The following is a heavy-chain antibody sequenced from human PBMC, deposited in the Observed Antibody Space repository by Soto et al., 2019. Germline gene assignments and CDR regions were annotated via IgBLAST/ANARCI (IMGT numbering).Heavy chain of an antibody. D-gene: IGHD3-3*01. V-gene: IGHV2-5*02. Sequence: QITLKESGPTLVKPTQTLTLTCTFSGVSLSTSGVGVGWIRQPPGKALEWLALIYWDDDKRYSPSLKSRLTITKDTSKNQVVLTMTNMDPVDTATYYCANGYDFWSGYYIDYWGQGTLVTVSS. CDR1: GVSLSTSGVG. CDR3: ANGYDFWSGYYIDY. J-gene: IGHJ4*02. CDR2: IYWDDDK.